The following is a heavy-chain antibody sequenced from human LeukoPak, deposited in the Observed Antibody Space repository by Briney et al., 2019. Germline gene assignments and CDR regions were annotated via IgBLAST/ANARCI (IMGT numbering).Heavy chain of an antibody. Sequence: SETLSLTCTVSGDSISSGVYHWSWIRQPPGKGLEWIGYIYYSGSTNYNPSLKSRVTISVDTSKNQFSLKLTSVTAADTAVYYCARSDYTIRLDYWGQGTLVTVSS. V-gene: IGHV4-61*08. CDR1: GDSISSGVYH. D-gene: IGHD1-26*01. CDR2: IYYSGST. CDR3: ARSDYTIRLDY. J-gene: IGHJ4*02.